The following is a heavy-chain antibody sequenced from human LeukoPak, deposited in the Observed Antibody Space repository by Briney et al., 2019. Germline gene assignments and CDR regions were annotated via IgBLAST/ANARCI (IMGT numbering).Heavy chain of an antibody. J-gene: IGHJ2*01. D-gene: IGHD2-15*01. Sequence: SETLSLTCTVSGYSISSGYYWGWIRQPPGKGLEWIGSIYHSVSTYYNPSLKSRVTISVDTSKNQFSLKLSSVTAADTAVYYCARVEVPRDINDWYFDLWGRGTLVTVSS. CDR2: IYHSVST. V-gene: IGHV4-38-2*02. CDR3: ARVEVPRDINDWYFDL. CDR1: GYSISSGYY.